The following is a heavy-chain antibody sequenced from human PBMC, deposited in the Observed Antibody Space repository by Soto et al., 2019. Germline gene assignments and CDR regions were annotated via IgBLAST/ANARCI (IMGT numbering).Heavy chain of an antibody. CDR2: IYYSGRST. J-gene: IGHJ4*02. CDR3: AKEHGGGTSTITSFFDY. CDR1: GGSISGGDYY. D-gene: IGHD5-12*01. V-gene: IGHV4-30-4*01. Sequence: PSETLSLTCTVSGGSISGGDYYWSWIRQPPGKGLEWIGYIYYSGRSTHYADSVRGRSTISRDNSKNTLSLQMNSLRADDTAVYYCAKEHGGGTSTITSFFDYWGRGTQVTVSS.